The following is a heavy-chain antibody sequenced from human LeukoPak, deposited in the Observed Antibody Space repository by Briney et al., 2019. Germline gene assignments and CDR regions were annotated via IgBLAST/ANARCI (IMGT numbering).Heavy chain of an antibody. V-gene: IGHV3-30-3*01. CDR2: ISYDGSNK. D-gene: IGHD2-21*02. CDR3: AKDLERHIVVVTASAVDY. Sequence: GGSLRLSCAASGFTFSSYAMHWVRQAPGKGLEWVAVISYDGSNKYYADSVKGRFTISRDNSKNTLYLQMNSLRAEDTAVYYCAKDLERHIVVVTASAVDYWGQGTLVTVSS. J-gene: IGHJ4*02. CDR1: GFTFSSYA.